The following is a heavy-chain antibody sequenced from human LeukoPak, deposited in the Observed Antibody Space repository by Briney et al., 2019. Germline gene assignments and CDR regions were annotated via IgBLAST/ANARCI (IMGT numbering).Heavy chain of an antibody. V-gene: IGHV3-23*01. D-gene: IGHD4-11*01. J-gene: IGHJ4*02. Sequence: GGSLRLSCAASGLTVRGYGMSCVRQAPGKGLEWVSAIRGSGGTTYYADSVKGRFTISRDNSRTTLYLLMNSLRAEDTAVYYCAKDAAANVDYPYYFDYWGQGALVTVSS. CDR2: IRGSGGTT. CDR3: AKDAAANVDYPYYFDY. CDR1: GLTVRGYG.